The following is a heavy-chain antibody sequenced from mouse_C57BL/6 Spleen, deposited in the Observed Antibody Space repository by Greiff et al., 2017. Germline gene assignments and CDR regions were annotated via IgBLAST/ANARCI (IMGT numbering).Heavy chain of an antibody. CDR2: IDPSDSYT. D-gene: IGHD1-1*01. J-gene: IGHJ2*01. V-gene: IGHV1-69*01. CDR3: ARKGYGSSYLDY. CDR1: GYTFTSSW. Sequence: QLQQPGAELVMPGASVKLSCKASGYTFTSSWMHWVKQRPGHGLEWIGEIDPSDSYTNYNQKFKGKSTLTVDKASSTAYMQLSSLTSEDAAVYYCARKGYGSSYLDYWGQGTTLTVSS.